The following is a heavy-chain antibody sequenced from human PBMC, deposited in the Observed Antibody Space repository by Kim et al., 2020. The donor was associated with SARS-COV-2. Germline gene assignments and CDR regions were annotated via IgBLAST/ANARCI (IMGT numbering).Heavy chain of an antibody. D-gene: IGHD2-15*01. CDR2: IHPYRSDP. Sequence: GESLKISCKGSGYTFARYCIAWVRQMPGKGLEWMGVIHPYRSDPRYNPTLQGQITILADKSINTAYLPLNRLGASDTYIYYCARMAARTPTSLASEHWFDPWGQGTPVTVSS. V-gene: IGHV5-51*01. CDR1: GYTFARYC. CDR3: ARMAARTPTSLASEHWFDP. J-gene: IGHJ5*02.